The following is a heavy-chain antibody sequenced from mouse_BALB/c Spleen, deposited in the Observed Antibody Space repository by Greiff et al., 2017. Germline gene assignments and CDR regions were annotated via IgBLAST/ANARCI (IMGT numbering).Heavy chain of an antibody. J-gene: IGHJ4*01. Sequence: EVKLMESGGGLVQPGGSLKLSCAASGFTFSSYGMSWVRQTPDKRLELVATINSNGGSTYYPDSVKGRFTISRDNAKNTLYLQMSSLKSEDTAMYYCARDYRYYAMDYWGQGTSVTVSS. CDR1: GFTFSSYG. V-gene: IGHV5-6-3*01. CDR2: INSNGGST. D-gene: IGHD2-14*01. CDR3: ARDYRYYAMDY.